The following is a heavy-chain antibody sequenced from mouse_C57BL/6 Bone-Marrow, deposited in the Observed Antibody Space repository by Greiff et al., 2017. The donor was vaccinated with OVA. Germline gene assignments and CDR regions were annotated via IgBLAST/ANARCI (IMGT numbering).Heavy chain of an antibody. CDR3: ARDSSGVDY. J-gene: IGHJ2*01. Sequence: EVKLMESGGGLVKPGGSLKLSCAASGFTFSSYAMSWVRQTPEKRLEWVATISDGGSYTYYPDNVKGRFTISRDNAKNNLYLQMSHLKSEDTAMYYCARDSSGVDYWGQGTTLTVSS. CDR1: GFTFSSYA. V-gene: IGHV5-4*01. D-gene: IGHD3-2*02. CDR2: ISDGGSYT.